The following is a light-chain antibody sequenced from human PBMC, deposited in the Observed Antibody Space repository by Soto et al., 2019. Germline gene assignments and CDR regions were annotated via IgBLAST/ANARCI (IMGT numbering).Light chain of an antibody. CDR1: QGIGYT. CDR3: QSYNNWPLT. Sequence: EVVMTQSPATLSVSPGDGATLSCRASQGIGYTLAWYQHKPGQTPSLLIYDKSTRATGVPARFSDSRSGTEFTLTINSLQSEEFAVYYCQSYNNWPLTFGGGTKVESK. V-gene: IGKV3-15*01. J-gene: IGKJ4*01. CDR2: DKS.